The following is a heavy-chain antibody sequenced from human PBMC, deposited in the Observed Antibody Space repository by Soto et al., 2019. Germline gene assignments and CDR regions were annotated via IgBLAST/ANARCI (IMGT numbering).Heavy chain of an antibody. CDR3: TTDSLFTGVLVRFDF. Sequence: PGGSLRLSCAASGFTLSNAWINWVRQAPGKGLEWVGRIRSKTSGGTTDFAAPVKGRFAISRDDSKDMVYLQMNSLRTEDTAVYYCTTDSLFTGVLVRFDFWGHGTLVTRLL. D-gene: IGHD2-8*02. J-gene: IGHJ4*01. V-gene: IGHV3-15*07. CDR1: GFTLSNAW. CDR2: IRSKTSGGTT.